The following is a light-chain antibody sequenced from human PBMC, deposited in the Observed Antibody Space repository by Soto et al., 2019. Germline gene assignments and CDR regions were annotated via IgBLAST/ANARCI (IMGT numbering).Light chain of an antibody. V-gene: IGKV3-20*01. CDR1: QSVSINS. CDR2: DAA. Sequence: EIVLTQSPDTLSLSPGDRATLSCRASQSVSINSLAWYQQQPRQAPRLRIYDAASMATGIPDRFSGSGSGTDFTLAISRLEPEDFAVYYCQQYGHSPYTFGQGTNLEIK. CDR3: QQYGHSPYT. J-gene: IGKJ2*01.